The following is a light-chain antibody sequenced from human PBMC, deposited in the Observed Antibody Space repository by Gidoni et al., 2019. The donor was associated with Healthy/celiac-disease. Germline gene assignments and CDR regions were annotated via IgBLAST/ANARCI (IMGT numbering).Light chain of an antibody. V-gene: IGKV1-13*02. CDR1: QGISSA. CDR2: DAS. Sequence: AIQLTQSPSSLSASVGDRVTITCRASQGISSALAWYQQKPGKAPKLLIYDASSLESGVPSRFSGSGSGTDFTLTISSLQPEDCATYYCQQFNSYPQGFTFGPXTKVDIK. CDR3: QQFNSYPQGFT. J-gene: IGKJ3*01.